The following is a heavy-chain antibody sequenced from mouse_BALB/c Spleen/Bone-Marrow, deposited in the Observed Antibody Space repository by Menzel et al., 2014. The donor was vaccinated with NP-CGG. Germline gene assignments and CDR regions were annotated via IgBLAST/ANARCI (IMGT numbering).Heavy chain of an antibody. CDR1: GYSFTGYY. Sequence: LVKTGASVRISCKASGYSFTGYYMHWVKQSHGKSLEWIGYISCYNGATSYNQKFKGTATFTVDTSSSTAYMQFNSLTSEDSAVYYCARTRDYEYAMDYWGQGTSVTVSS. J-gene: IGHJ4*01. V-gene: IGHV1S34*01. CDR2: ISCYNGAT. D-gene: IGHD2-4*01. CDR3: ARTRDYEYAMDY.